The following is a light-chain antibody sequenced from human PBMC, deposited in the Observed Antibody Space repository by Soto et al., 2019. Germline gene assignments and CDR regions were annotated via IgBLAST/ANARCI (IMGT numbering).Light chain of an antibody. Sequence: EIVLTQSPATLSLSPGERATLSSRASQSVSSYLAWYQQKPGQAPRLLIYDASNRATGIPARFSGSGSGTDFTLTISSLEPEDFAVYYCQQRSNWPPGLTFGGGTKV. V-gene: IGKV3-11*01. CDR2: DAS. CDR1: QSVSSY. J-gene: IGKJ4*01. CDR3: QQRSNWPPGLT.